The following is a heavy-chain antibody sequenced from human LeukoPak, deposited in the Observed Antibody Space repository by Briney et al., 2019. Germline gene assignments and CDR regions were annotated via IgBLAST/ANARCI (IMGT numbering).Heavy chain of an antibody. CDR1: EFSVGSNY. J-gene: IGHJ4*02. D-gene: IGHD3-10*01. CDR3: ARSLSGSGRTLLDY. V-gene: IGHV3-66*01. Sequence: GGSLRLSCAASEFSVGSNYMSWVRQAPGKGLEWVSVIYSGGSTYYADSVKGRFTISRDNSKNTLYLQMNSLRAEDTAVYYCARSLSGSGRTLLDYWGQGTLVTVSS. CDR2: IYSGGST.